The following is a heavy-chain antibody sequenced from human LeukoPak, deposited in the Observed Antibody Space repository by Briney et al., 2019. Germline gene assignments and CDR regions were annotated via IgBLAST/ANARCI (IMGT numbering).Heavy chain of an antibody. CDR2: ISHEGSTK. V-gene: IGHV3-30*03. CDR1: GLSFGSYG. J-gene: IGHJ4*02. D-gene: IGHD6-19*01. CDR3: ARTREQWQVLDY. Sequence: GGSLRLSCAASGLSFGSYGMHWVRQAPGKGLECVAVISHEGSTKYYADSVKGRFTISRDNSKNMVYLQMNSLRAEDTAVYYCARTREQWQVLDYWGQGTLVIVSS.